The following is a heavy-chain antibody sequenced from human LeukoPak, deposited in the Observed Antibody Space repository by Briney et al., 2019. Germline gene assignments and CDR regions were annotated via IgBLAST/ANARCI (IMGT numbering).Heavy chain of an antibody. CDR1: GFAFSSYW. D-gene: IGHD4-17*01. J-gene: IGHJ4*02. V-gene: IGHV3-74*01. CDR2: VNSDGSST. Sequence: GGSLRLSCAASGFAFSSYWLHWVRQAPGKGLVWVSRVNSDGSSTNYADSVEGRFTFSRDNAKNTLFLQMNSLRAEDTALYYCVSGDYGNYWGQGTLVTVSS. CDR3: VSGDYGNY.